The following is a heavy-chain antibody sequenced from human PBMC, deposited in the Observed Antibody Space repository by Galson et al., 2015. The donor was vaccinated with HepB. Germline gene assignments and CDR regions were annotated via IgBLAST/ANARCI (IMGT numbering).Heavy chain of an antibody. J-gene: IGHJ4*02. CDR2: INTNTGSP. V-gene: IGHV7-4-1*02. D-gene: IGHD2-2*01. Sequence: SVKVSCKASGYTFTDYPLNWLRQAPGQGLEWLGWINTNTGSPTYAQGFTGRFVFSVGTSASTAYMEITSLKAEDTAVYYCARASGCCSCTSCYPHYWGQGSLVTVYS. CDR3: ARASGCCSCTSCYPHY. CDR1: GYTFTDYP.